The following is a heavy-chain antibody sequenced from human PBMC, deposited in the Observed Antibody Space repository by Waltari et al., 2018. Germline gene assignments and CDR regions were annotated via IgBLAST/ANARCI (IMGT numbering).Heavy chain of an antibody. V-gene: IGHV4-39*01. Sequence: QLQLQESGPGLVKPSETLSLTCTVSGGSISSSSYYWGWIRPPPGTGVEGIGSIYYSGRTYYNPSLKSRVTISVDTSKNQFSLKLSSVTAADTAVYYCARHVFTIFGVVTSFDYYYGMDVWGQGTTVTVSS. D-gene: IGHD3-3*01. CDR2: IYYSGRT. CDR1: GGSISSSSYY. CDR3: ARHVFTIFGVVTSFDYYYGMDV. J-gene: IGHJ6*02.